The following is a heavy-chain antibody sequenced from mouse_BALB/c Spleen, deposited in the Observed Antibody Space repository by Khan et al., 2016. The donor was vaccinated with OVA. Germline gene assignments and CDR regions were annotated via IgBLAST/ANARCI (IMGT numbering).Heavy chain of an antibody. CDR2: IWSDGST. J-gene: IGHJ4*01. CDR3: ARWFDGYSSLYAMDY. D-gene: IGHD2-3*01. CDR1: GFSLTSYG. Sequence: QVQLKESGPGLVAPSQSLSITCTVSGFSLTSYGVHWVRQPPGKGLEWLVVIWSDGSTNYNSVLKSRLSISKDNSKSQVFLKMNSLQTDDTAIYYCARWFDGYSSLYAMDYWCQGTSVPFSS. V-gene: IGHV2-6*02.